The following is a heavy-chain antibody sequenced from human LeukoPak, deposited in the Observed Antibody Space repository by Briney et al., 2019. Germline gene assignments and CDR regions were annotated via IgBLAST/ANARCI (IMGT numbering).Heavy chain of an antibody. J-gene: IGHJ4*02. CDR3: ARALTVYFDF. Sequence: GGSLRLSCAASGFIFRSYSMNWVRQAPGKGLEWVASISDSGSYIYYADSVKGRFTISRDNAKNSLYLQMDSLRAEDTAIYYCARALTVYFDFWGQGALVTVSS. CDR1: GFIFRSYS. CDR2: ISDSGSYI. D-gene: IGHD4-11*01. V-gene: IGHV3-21*01.